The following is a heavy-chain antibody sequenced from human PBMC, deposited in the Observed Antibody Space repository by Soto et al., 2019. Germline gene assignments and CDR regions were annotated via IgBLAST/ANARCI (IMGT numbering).Heavy chain of an antibody. CDR3: AKMSTGNNGPGY. CDR2: IRNKAKRNSI. CDR1: GFTFSDHH. J-gene: IGHJ4*02. D-gene: IGHD4-4*01. Sequence: GGSLRLSCAAFGFTFSDHHMDWVRQAPGEGLELIARIRNKAKRNSIEYAASVRGRFTISRDDSKSSLYLQMNSLKTEDTAVYYCAKMSTGNNGPGYWGQGTLVTVSS. V-gene: IGHV3-72*01.